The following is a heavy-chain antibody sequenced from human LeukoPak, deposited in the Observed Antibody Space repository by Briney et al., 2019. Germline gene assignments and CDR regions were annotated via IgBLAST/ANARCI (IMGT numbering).Heavy chain of an antibody. CDR1: GLTFSGYG. Sequence: PGGSLRLSCAAFGLTFSGYGMSWVRQAPGKGLDWVSTISGSDGSTYYADSVKGRFTISRDNSKNTLYLQMNSLRAEDTAVYYCATGGYYYYYGMDVWGQGATVTVSS. J-gene: IGHJ6*02. V-gene: IGHV3-23*01. CDR3: ATGGYYYYYGMDV. CDR2: ISGSDGST.